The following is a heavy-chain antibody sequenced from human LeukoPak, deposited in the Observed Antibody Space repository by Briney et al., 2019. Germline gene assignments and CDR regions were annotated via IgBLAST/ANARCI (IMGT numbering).Heavy chain of an antibody. D-gene: IGHD3-22*01. Sequence: PGGSLRLSCEATGFTVRNIYMNWVRQAPGKGLEWVSIIYNGGSTYYADSVRGRFTISRDNSKNTLYLQMNSLRAEDTAVYYCAKDSPTYYYDSRGYYGYWGQGTLVTVSS. CDR2: IYNGGST. CDR1: GFTVRNIY. CDR3: AKDSPTYYYDSRGYYGY. J-gene: IGHJ4*02. V-gene: IGHV3-66*01.